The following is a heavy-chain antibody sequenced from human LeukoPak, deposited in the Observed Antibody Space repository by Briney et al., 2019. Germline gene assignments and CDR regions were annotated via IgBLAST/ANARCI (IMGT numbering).Heavy chain of an antibody. CDR1: GGSFSGYY. D-gene: IGHD3-3*01. CDR3: ARSIRFGVVTPNPFDY. V-gene: IGHV4-34*01. Sequence: TSETLSLTCAVYGGSFSGYYWSWIRQPPGKGLEWIGEINHSGSTNYNPSLKSRVTISVDTSKNQFSLKLSSVTAADTAVYYCARSIRFGVVTPNPFDYWGQGTLVTVSS. CDR2: INHSGST. J-gene: IGHJ4*02.